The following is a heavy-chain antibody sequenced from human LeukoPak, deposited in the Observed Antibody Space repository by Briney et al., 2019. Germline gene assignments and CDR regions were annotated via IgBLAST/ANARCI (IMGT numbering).Heavy chain of an antibody. V-gene: IGHV1-46*01. Sequence: ASVKVSCKASGYTFTGYYMHWVRQAPGQGLEWMGIINPSGGSTSYAQKFQGRVTMTRDTSTSTVYMELSSLRSEDTAVYYCASSGYSGYDEDPSFDYWGQGTLVTVSS. CDR2: INPSGGST. D-gene: IGHD5-12*01. CDR1: GYTFTGYY. CDR3: ASSGYSGYDEDPSFDY. J-gene: IGHJ4*02.